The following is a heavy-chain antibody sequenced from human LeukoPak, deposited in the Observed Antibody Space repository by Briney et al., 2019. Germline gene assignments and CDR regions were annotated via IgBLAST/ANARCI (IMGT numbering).Heavy chain of an antibody. CDR1: GGSISSGSYY. Sequence: PSETLSLTCTVSGGSISSGSYYWSWIRQPAGKGLEWIGRIYTSGSTNYNPSLKSRVTISVDTSKNQFSLKLSSVTAADTAVYYCARVRYYDYVWGTDNAFDIWGQGTMVTVSS. J-gene: IGHJ3*02. CDR3: ARVRYYDYVWGTDNAFDI. D-gene: IGHD3-16*01. CDR2: IYTSGST. V-gene: IGHV4-61*02.